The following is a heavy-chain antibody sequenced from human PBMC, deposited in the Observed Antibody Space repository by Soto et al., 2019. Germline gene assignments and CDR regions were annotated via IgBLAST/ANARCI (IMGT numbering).Heavy chain of an antibody. D-gene: IGHD5-18*01. V-gene: IGHV4-39*01. Sequence: QLQLQESGPGLVKPSETLSLTCTVSGGSISSSSYYWGWIRQPPGKGLEWIGSIYYSGSTYYNTSLKSRVTISVDTSKNQCSMKLSSGTAADTAVYYCAAYTAMVGYWGQGTLFTVSS. CDR2: IYYSGST. J-gene: IGHJ4*02. CDR1: GGSISSSSYY. CDR3: AAYTAMVGY.